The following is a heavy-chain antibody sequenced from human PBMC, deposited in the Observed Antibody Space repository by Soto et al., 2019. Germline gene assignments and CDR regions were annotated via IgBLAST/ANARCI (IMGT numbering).Heavy chain of an antibody. Sequence: EVQLLESGGGLLQPGGSLRLSCAASGFTFNTYAMSWVRQAPGKGLEWVSAIGSDGTAIQYADSVKGRFTISKDNSKDTLYLQMNSLRAEDTAVYYCAKPGLTVAGTRYFDRWCQGTLVTFSS. CDR3: AKPGLTVAGTRYFDR. CDR2: IGSDGTAI. V-gene: IGHV3-23*05. CDR1: GFTFNTYA. J-gene: IGHJ4*02. D-gene: IGHD6-19*01.